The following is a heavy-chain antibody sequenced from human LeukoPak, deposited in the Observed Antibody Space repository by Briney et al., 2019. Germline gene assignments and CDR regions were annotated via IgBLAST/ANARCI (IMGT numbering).Heavy chain of an antibody. CDR3: ARRAGAYSHPYDY. J-gene: IGHJ4*02. CDR1: GFTFNSYA. CDR2: ISYDGSNK. Sequence: GRSLRLSCAASGFTFNSYAMHWVRQAPGKGLEWVAVISYDGSNKYYADSVKGRFTISRDNAKNSLYLQMNSLRAEDTAVYYCARRAGAYSHPYDYWGQGTLVTVSS. V-gene: IGHV3-30*04. D-gene: IGHD4/OR15-4a*01.